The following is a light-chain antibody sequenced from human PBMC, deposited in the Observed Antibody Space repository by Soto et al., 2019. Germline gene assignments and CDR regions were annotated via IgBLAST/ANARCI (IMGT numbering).Light chain of an antibody. CDR2: WAS. Sequence: DIVMTQSPDSLAVSLVERATINCKSSQSVLYSSNNKNYLAWYQQKPGQPPKLLIYWASTRESGVPDRFSGSGSGTDFTLTISSLQAEDGAVYYCQQYYSTPLTFGPGTKVDIK. V-gene: IGKV4-1*01. J-gene: IGKJ3*01. CDR3: QQYYSTPLT. CDR1: QSVLYSSNNKNY.